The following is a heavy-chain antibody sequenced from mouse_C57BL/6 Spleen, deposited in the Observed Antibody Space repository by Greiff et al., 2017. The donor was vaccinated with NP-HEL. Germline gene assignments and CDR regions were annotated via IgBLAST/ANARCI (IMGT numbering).Heavy chain of an antibody. V-gene: IGHV7-3*01. Sequence: EVKLMESGGGLVQPGGSLSLSCAASGFTFTDYYMSWVRQPPGKALEWLGFISTKANGYTTEYSASVKGRLTISRDYSQSFLYLQMKARRAKDSATYYYARSNYYGSSHWYFEVWGTGTTVTVSS. CDR1: GFTFTDYY. CDR3: ARSNYYGSSHWYFEV. CDR2: ISTKANGYTT. J-gene: IGHJ1*03. D-gene: IGHD1-1*01.